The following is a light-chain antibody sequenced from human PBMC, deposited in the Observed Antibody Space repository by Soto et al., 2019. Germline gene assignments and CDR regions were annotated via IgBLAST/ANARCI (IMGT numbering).Light chain of an antibody. CDR1: STVVGRYNY. J-gene: IGLJ1*01. CDR3: TAYTSDSTYV. V-gene: IGLV2-14*01. Sequence: QSALTRPASVSVSPGQSITISCTGTSTVVGRYNYFSWYQQHPGKAPKRMVYDVSNRPSWVCNRFSGSKSGITASLTISGLQAEDEADYYCTAYTSDSTYVFGTGTKLTVL. CDR2: DVS.